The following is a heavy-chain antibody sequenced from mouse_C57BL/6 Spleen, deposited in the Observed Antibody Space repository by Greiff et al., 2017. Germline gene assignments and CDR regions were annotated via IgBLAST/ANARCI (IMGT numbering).Heavy chain of an antibody. CDR2: IDPETGGT. V-gene: IGHV1-15*01. CDR3: TRSDGPLFDY. D-gene: IGHD2-3*01. J-gene: IGHJ2*01. CDR1: GYTFTDYE. Sequence: VQLQESGAELVRPGASVTLSCKASGYTFTDYEMHWVKQTPVHGLEWIGAIDPETGGTAYNQKFKGKAILTADKSSSTAYMELRSLTSEDSAVYYCTRSDGPLFDYWGQGTTLTVSA.